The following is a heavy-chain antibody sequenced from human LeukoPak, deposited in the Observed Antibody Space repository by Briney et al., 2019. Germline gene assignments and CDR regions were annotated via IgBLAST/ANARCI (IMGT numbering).Heavy chain of an antibody. CDR3: ARHMWFGSRRFFDP. CDR1: GGSFSGCY. D-gene: IGHD3-10*01. CDR2: INHSGST. J-gene: IGHJ5*02. Sequence: PSETLSLTCAVYGGSFSGCYWSWIRQPPGKGLEWIGEINHSGSTNYNPSLKSRVIISLDKSKNQFSLKLTSVTAADTAVYYCARHMWFGSRRFFDPWGQGNLVTVSS. V-gene: IGHV4-34*01.